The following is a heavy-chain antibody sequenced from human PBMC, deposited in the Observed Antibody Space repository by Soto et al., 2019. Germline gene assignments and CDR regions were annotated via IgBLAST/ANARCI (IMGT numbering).Heavy chain of an antibody. CDR2: IKHDGNEK. CDR3: VRATLSWGHYYFRGLDV. CDR1: GFMFGTYW. Sequence: GGSLRLSCAATGFMFGTYWMSRVRQAPGKGLEWVANIKHDGNEKYYADSVKGRFTVSRDNVKNFLHLQMSSLRGDDTGVYFCVRATLSWGHYYFRGLDVWGQGTTVTVSS. J-gene: IGHJ6*02. V-gene: IGHV3-7*01. D-gene: IGHD3-22*01.